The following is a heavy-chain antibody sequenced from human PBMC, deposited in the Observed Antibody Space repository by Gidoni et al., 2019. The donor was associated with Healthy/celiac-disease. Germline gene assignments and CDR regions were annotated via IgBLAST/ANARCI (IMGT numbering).Heavy chain of an antibody. J-gene: IGHJ4*02. D-gene: IGHD3-3*01. CDR2: ISGSGGST. CDR3: AKGRSGIYYFDY. Sequence: GKGLEWVSAISGSGGSTYYADSVKGRFTISRDNSKNTLYLQMNSLRAEDTAVYYCAKGRSGIYYFDYWGQGTLVTVSS. V-gene: IGHV3-23*01.